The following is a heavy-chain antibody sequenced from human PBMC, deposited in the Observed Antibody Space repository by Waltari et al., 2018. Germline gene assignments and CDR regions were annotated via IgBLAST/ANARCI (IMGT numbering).Heavy chain of an antibody. J-gene: IGHJ5*02. Sequence: QVPLQQWGTGPLKPSETLSLPCAGQGVRALRAASWIWIRQPPGKGLEWIGEINHSGSTNYNPSLKNRLTISLDTSKTQFSLKMRSVTAADTAVYYCARADRGRSGKNASPAWGPWGQGTLVTVSS. CDR2: INHSGST. CDR1: GVRALRAAS. CDR3: ARADRGRSGKNASPAWGP. V-gene: IGHV4-34*01. D-gene: IGHD1-26*01.